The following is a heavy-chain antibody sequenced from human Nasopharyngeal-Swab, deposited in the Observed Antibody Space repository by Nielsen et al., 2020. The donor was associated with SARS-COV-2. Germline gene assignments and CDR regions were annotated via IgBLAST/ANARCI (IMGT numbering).Heavy chain of an antibody. V-gene: IGHV3-23*01. CDR3: AKHSPHSPPGDRVFDY. CDR1: EFTFRTYA. Sequence: GGSLRLSCAASEFTFRTYAMSWVRQAPGKGLEWVSAIGGVGSPTFYADSVKGRFTISRGNSKNMLFLQMNSLTADDTAVYYCAKHSPHSPPGDRVFDYWGQGTLVTVSS. J-gene: IGHJ4*02. CDR2: IGGVGSPT. D-gene: IGHD7-27*01.